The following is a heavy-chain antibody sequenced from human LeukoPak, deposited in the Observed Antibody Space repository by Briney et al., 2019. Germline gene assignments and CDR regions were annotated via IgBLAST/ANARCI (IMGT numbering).Heavy chain of an antibody. Sequence: SVKVSCKASGYTFSDYDINWVRQATGQGLEWMGWINPKSGNAGYAQKFQGRVTMTRNTSISTAYMELSSLRSEDTAVYYCARALAWGGSSYSYYYMDVWDKGTTVTVSS. CDR3: ARALAWGGSSYSYYYMDV. CDR1: GYTFSDYD. V-gene: IGHV1-8*01. D-gene: IGHD1-26*01. CDR2: INPKSGNA. J-gene: IGHJ6*03.